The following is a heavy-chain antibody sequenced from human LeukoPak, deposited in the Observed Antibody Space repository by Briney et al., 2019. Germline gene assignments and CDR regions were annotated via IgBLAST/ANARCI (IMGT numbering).Heavy chain of an antibody. D-gene: IGHD2-21*02. CDR1: GFTFSSYS. CDR3: ARKDSAVTALSEKYFDY. Sequence: GGSLRLSCAASGFTFSSYSMHWVRQAPGMGLEWVAVIAYDGSVKYYADSVKGRFTISRDNSGNTLYLQMNSLSGEDTAVYYCARKDSAVTALSEKYFDYWGQGALVTVSS. CDR2: IAYDGSVK. V-gene: IGHV3-30*01. J-gene: IGHJ4*02.